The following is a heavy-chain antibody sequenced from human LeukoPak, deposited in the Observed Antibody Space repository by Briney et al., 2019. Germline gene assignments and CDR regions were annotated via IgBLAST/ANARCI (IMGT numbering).Heavy chain of an antibody. J-gene: IGHJ4*02. Sequence: SVKVSCKASGGTFSSYAISWVRQAPGQGLEWMGGIILIFGTANYAQKFQGRVTITADESTSTAYMELSSLRSEDTAVYYCARDNTYYDILTGYWSGYYFDYWGQGTLVTVSS. CDR1: GGTFSSYA. CDR2: IILIFGTA. V-gene: IGHV1-69*13. CDR3: ARDNTYYDILTGYWSGYYFDY. D-gene: IGHD3-9*01.